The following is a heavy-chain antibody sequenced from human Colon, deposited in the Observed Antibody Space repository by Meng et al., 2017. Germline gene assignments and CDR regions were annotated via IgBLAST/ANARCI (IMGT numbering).Heavy chain of an antibody. D-gene: IGHD3-16*02. CDR2: LYSGRIT. Sequence: EWQLVESGGDLVQPGGSLRLSCVVSGFTLKNNYIHWVRQDPVRGLEWVAILYSGRITYYADSVRGRFTISRDDSKNTVHLQMNSLTVDDTALYYCATESFAAWGQGTLVTVSS. V-gene: IGHV3-66*02. J-gene: IGHJ5*02. CDR1: GFTLKNNY. CDR3: ATESFAA.